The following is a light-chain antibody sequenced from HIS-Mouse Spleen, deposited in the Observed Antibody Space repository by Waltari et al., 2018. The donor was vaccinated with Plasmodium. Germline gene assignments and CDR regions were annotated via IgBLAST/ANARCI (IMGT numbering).Light chain of an antibody. CDR3: YSTDSSGNHRV. CDR2: EDS. CDR1: ALPKKY. Sequence: SYELTQPPSVSVSPGQTARITCSGDALPKKYAYWYQQKSGQAPVHVIYEDSKRPSGIPERFSGSSSGTMATVTISGAQVEDEADYYCYSTDSSGNHRVFGGGTKLTVL. J-gene: IGLJ3*02. V-gene: IGLV3-10*01.